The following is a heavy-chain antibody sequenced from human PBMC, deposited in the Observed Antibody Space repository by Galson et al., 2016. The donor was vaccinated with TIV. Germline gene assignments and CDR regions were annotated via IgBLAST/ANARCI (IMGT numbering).Heavy chain of an antibody. D-gene: IGHD3-10*01. J-gene: IGHJ6*02. CDR1: GYTFRTYG. CDR3: ARSLVQGVVSHYHGMDV. V-gene: IGHV1-18*01. Sequence: SVKVSCKASGYTFRTYGISWVRQAPGQGLEWVGWISAYTGNTNYAQKVQGRLTMTTDSSTSTAYMALRSLKSGDTAVYYCARSLVQGVVSHYHGMDVGGPGTTVTV. CDR2: ISAYTGNT.